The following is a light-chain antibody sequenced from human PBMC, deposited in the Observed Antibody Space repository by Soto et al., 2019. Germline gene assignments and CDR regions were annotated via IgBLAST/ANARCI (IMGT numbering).Light chain of an antibody. V-gene: IGKV3-20*01. CDR2: GAS. CDR3: QQYGSSPRP. Sequence: FVLTQSPGTLSLSPGERATLSWRSSQSVRSDYLAWYQQRPDQSPRLXIHGASNRASGIPDRFSGSGSGTDFTLTISRLEPEDFAVYYCQQYGSSPRPFGQGTKVDIK. CDR1: QSVRSDY. J-gene: IGKJ1*01.